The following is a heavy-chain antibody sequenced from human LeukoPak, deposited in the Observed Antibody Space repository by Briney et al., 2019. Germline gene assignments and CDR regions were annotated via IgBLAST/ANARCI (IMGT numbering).Heavy chain of an antibody. D-gene: IGHD1-1*01. CDR2: IFYSGST. CDR3: ARHLITAAAGTLGNYFDY. Sequence: SETLSLTCTVSGDSISSSSYYWGWIRQPPGKGLEWIGSIFYSGSTYYNPSLERRVTISVDTSKNQFSLKQSSVTAADTAVFYCARHLITAAAGTLGNYFDYWGQETLVTVSS. J-gene: IGHJ4*02. V-gene: IGHV4-39*01. CDR1: GDSISSSSYY.